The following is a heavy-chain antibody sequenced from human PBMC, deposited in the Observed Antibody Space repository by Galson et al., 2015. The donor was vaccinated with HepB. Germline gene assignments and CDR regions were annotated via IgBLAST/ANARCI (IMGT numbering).Heavy chain of an antibody. J-gene: IGHJ1*01. V-gene: IGHV1-18*04. D-gene: IGHD3-3*01. CDR2: ISAYNGNT. CDR3: SRDPYYDFWSGYYTQSEYFQH. Sequence: QSGAEVKKPGASVKVSCTASGYTFPSYGISWVRQAPGQGLEWMGWISAYNGNTNYAQKLQGRVTMTTDTSTSTAYMELRSLRSDDTAVYYWSRDPYYDFWSGYYTQSEYFQHWGQGTLVTVSS. CDR1: GYTFPSYG.